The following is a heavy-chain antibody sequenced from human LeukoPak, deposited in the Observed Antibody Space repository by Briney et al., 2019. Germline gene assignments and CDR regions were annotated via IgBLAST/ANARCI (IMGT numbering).Heavy chain of an antibody. CDR3: ARDVGAMVRGVISDP. V-gene: IGHV1-8*01. Sequence: ASVKVSCKASGYTFTSYDINWARQATGQGLEWMGWMNPNSGNTGYAQKFQGRVTMTRNTSISTAYMELSSLRSEDTAVCYCARDVGAMVRGVISDPWGQGTLVTVSS. CDR1: GYTFTSYD. D-gene: IGHD3-10*01. J-gene: IGHJ5*02. CDR2: MNPNSGNT.